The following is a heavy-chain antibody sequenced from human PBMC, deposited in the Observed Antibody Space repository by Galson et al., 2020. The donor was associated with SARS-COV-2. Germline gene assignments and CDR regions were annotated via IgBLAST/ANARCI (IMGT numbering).Heavy chain of an antibody. CDR2: VKSKTDGGTT. CDR1: GFTFSNAW. V-gene: IGHV3-15*01. J-gene: IGHJ4*02. CDR3: TWTTVTLQWDF. D-gene: IGHD4-17*01. Sequence: GGSLRLSCAASGFTFSNAWMSWVRQAPGKGLEWVGHVKSKTDGGTTDYAAPVKGRFIISRDDSKNTLYLQMDSLKTEDTAVYYCTWTTVTLQWDFWGQGTQVTVSS.